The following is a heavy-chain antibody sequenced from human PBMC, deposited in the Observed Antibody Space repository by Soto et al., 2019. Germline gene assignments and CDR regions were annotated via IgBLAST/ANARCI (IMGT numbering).Heavy chain of an antibody. J-gene: IGHJ4*02. Sequence: QVQLQESGPGLVKPSETLSLTCTVSGGSISSYYWSWIRQPPGKGLEWIGYIYYSGSTNYNPSLKSRVTISVDTSKNQCSLKLSSVTAADTAVYYCARDKYGDYGGNFDYWGQGTLVTVSS. CDR1: GGSISSYY. CDR2: IYYSGST. D-gene: IGHD4-17*01. V-gene: IGHV4-59*01. CDR3: ARDKYGDYGGNFDY.